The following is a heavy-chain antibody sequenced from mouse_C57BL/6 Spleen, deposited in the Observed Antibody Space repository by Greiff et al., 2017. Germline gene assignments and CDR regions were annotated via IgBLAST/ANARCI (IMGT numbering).Heavy chain of an antibody. CDR3: ARLNYGSSYAYFDY. J-gene: IGHJ2*01. V-gene: IGHV1-82*01. D-gene: IGHD1-1*01. Sequence: QVQLQQSGPELVKPGASVKISCKASGYAFSSSWMNWVKQRPGKGLEWIGRIYPGDGDTNYNGKFKGKATLTADKSSSKAYMQLSSLTSEDSAVYFCARLNYGSSYAYFDYWGQGTTLTVSS. CDR2: IYPGDGDT. CDR1: GYAFSSSW.